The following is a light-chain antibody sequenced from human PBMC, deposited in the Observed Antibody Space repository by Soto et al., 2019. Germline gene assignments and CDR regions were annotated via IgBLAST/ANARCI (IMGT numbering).Light chain of an antibody. CDR3: QQLNSYPLT. V-gene: IGKV1-9*01. CDR1: QGISSY. CDR2: AAS. J-gene: IGKJ4*01. Sequence: IQLTQSPSSLSASVGDRVTITCRASQGISSYLAWYQQKPGKAPKLLIYAASTLQSGVPSRFSGSGSGTDFTLSISSLQPEDFATYYCQQLNSYPLTFGVGTKGESK.